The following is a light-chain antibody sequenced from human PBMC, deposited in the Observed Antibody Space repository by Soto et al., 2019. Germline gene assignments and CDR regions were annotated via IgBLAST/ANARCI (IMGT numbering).Light chain of an antibody. V-gene: IGKV3-15*01. Sequence: EMVMTQSPATLSVSPGERATLSCRASQSVSSNLAWYQQKPGQAPRLLIYGASTRATGIPARFSGSGSGTEFTLTIRSLQSEDFAVYYCQQYNNWPPMAFGQGTKVEIK. J-gene: IGKJ1*01. CDR2: GAS. CDR3: QQYNNWPPMA. CDR1: QSVSSN.